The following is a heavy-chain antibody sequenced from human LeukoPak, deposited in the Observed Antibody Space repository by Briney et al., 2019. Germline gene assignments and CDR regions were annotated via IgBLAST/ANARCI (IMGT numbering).Heavy chain of an antibody. D-gene: IGHD3-10*01. CDR2: IIPIFGTA. J-gene: IGHJ6*03. CDR1: GGTFSSYA. V-gene: IGHV1-69*13. Sequence: SVKVSCKASGGTFSSYAISWVQQAPGQGLEWMGGIIPIFGTANYAQKFQGRVTITADESTSTAYMELSSLRSEDTAVYYCARDYYGSGSYYNYYYYYYMDVWGKGTTVTVSS. CDR3: ARDYYGSGSYYNYYYYYYMDV.